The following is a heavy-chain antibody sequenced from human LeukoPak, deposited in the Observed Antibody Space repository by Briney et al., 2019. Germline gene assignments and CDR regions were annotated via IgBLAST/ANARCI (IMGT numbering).Heavy chain of an antibody. CDR2: IYYSGST. D-gene: IGHD1-26*01. Sequence: SETLSLTCTVSGGSISSYYWSWIGQPPGKGLEWIGYIYYSGSTKYNPSLKSRVTISVDTSKNQFSLKLSSVTAADTAVYYCARHLPKWGWDYWGQGTLVTVSS. CDR3: ARHLPKWGWDY. V-gene: IGHV4-59*08. CDR1: GGSISSYY. J-gene: IGHJ4*02.